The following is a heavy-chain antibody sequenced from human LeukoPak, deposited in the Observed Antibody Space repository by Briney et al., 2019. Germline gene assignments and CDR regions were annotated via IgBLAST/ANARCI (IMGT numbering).Heavy chain of an antibody. Sequence: SVKVSFKASGGTFSSYAISWVRQAPGQGLEWMGGIIPIFGAANYAHKVQGRVTITADESTSTAYMELSSLRSEDTAVYYCARAYYYDSSGYYYSDYWGQGTLVTVSS. CDR1: GGTFSSYA. CDR2: IIPIFGAA. D-gene: IGHD3-22*01. J-gene: IGHJ4*02. CDR3: ARAYYYDSSGYYYSDY. V-gene: IGHV1-69*13.